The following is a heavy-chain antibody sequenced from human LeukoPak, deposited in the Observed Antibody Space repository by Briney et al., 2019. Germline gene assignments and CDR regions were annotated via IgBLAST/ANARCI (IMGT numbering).Heavy chain of an antibody. CDR1: GFTFSSFA. CDR3: ANKRPGVAPYDY. D-gene: IGHD2-21*01. J-gene: IGHJ4*02. CDR2: ISGNGDIT. V-gene: IGHV3-23*01. Sequence: PGGSLRLSCAASGFTFSSFAMSWVRQAPGKGLEWVSDISGNGDITDYADSVKGRFTISRDNSRNGVYLQMNSLRAEDTAVYYCANKRPGVAPYDYWGQGTLVTVSS.